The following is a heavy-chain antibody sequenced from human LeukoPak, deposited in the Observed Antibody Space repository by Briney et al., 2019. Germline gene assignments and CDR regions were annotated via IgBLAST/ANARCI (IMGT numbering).Heavy chain of an antibody. CDR1: GYTFTSYG. V-gene: IGHV1-18*01. CDR2: ISAYNGNT. Sequence: ASVKVSCKASGYTFTSYGISWVRQAPGQGLEWMGWISAYNGNTNYAQKLQGRVTMTTDTSTSTAYMELRSLRSDDTAVYYCARSSYDFWRAPLGYWGQGTLVTVSS. D-gene: IGHD3-3*01. CDR3: ARSSYDFWRAPLGY. J-gene: IGHJ4*02.